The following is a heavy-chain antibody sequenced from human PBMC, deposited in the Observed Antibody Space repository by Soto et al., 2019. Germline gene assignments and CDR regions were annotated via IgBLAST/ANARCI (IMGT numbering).Heavy chain of an antibody. Sequence: XGSLQLSVAISGFSVSSHYLSWVRQAPVKGLEWVSVHYSGGSTYYADSVQGRFTISRDKSNNTLYLQMRRVRAEDTAVYFCARHRHPRGTVGATSPLGPWGQGTQVTVSS. D-gene: IGHD1-26*01. CDR2: HYSGGST. J-gene: IGHJ5*02. CDR3: ARHRHPRGTVGATSPLGP. CDR1: GFSVSSHY. V-gene: IGHV3-53*01.